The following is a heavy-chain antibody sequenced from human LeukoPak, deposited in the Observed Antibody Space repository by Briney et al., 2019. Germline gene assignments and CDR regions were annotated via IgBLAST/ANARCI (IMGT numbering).Heavy chain of an antibody. CDR1: GYTFTGYY. Sequence: ASVKVSCKASGYTFTGYYMHWVRQAPGQGLEWMGWINPNSGGTNYAQKFQGRVTMTRDTSISTAYMELSRLRSDDTAVYYCAREGGSIAVAGNADYWGQGTLVTVSS. CDR3: AREGGSIAVAGNADY. D-gene: IGHD6-19*01. CDR2: INPNSGGT. V-gene: IGHV1-2*02. J-gene: IGHJ4*02.